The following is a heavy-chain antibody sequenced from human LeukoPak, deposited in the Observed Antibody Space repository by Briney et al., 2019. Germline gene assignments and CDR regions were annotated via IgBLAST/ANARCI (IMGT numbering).Heavy chain of an antibody. CDR1: GFTFSSYA. D-gene: IGHD1-7*01. J-gene: IGHJ4*02. CDR2: IKQDGSEK. Sequence: QPGGSLRLSCAASGFTFSSYALSWVRQAPGKGLGGVAIIKQDGSEKYYVDSVKGRFTISRDNAKNSLYLQMNSLRAEDTAVYYCAREDQYNWNYAGQFDYWGQGTLVTVSS. V-gene: IGHV3-7*01. CDR3: AREDQYNWNYAGQFDY.